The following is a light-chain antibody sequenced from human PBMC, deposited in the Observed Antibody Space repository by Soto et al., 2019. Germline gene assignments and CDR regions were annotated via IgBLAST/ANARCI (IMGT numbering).Light chain of an antibody. J-gene: IGKJ1*01. V-gene: IGKV3-20*01. CDR3: QQDTSSPPT. CDR2: DAS. CDR1: ESVSSSY. Sequence: EIVLTQSPGILSFSPGERAIVSCRSSESVSSSYLGWYQQKPGQAPRLLIYDASSRATGIPDRFSGSGSGTDFTLTIRRLEPEDFAVYYCQQDTSSPPTFGQGNTVDIK.